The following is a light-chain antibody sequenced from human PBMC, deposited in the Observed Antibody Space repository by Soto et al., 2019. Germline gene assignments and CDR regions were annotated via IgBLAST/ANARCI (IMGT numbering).Light chain of an antibody. J-gene: IGKJ1*01. CDR3: LQDYGYPWT. V-gene: IGKV1-9*01. CDR2: AAP. Sequence: DIQLTQSPSFLSASVGDRVTITCRASQGISSYLAWYQQRAGKAPKFLMYAAPTLQNGVPSRFSGSGSGTEFALTISSLQPEDFATYFCLQDYGYPWTFGQGTKVEVK. CDR1: QGISSY.